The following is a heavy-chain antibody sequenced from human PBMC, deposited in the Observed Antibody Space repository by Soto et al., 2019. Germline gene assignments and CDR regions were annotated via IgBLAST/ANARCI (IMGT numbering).Heavy chain of an antibody. CDR3: ARDRSDFYGMDV. J-gene: IGHJ6*02. CDR2: IWYDGSNK. V-gene: IGHV3-33*01. Sequence: GGSLRLSCAASGFTFSSYGMHWVRQAPGKGLEWVAVIWYDGSNKYYADFVKGRFTISRDNSKNTLYLQMNSLRAEDTAVYYCARDRSDFYGMDVWGQGTTVTVSS. D-gene: IGHD3-3*01. CDR1: GFTFSSYG.